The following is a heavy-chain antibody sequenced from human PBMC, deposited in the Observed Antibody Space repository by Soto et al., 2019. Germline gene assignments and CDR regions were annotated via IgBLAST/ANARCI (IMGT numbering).Heavy chain of an antibody. V-gene: IGHV3-30-3*01. CDR2: ISYDGSNK. CDR3: ARDGSGWYLDI. J-gene: IGHJ3*02. D-gene: IGHD6-19*01. Sequence: GGSLRLSCAASGFTFSSYAMHWVRQAPGKGLEWVAVISYDGSNKYYADSVKGRFTISRDNSKNTLYLQMNSLRAEDTAVYYCARDGSGWYLDIWGQGTMVTVSS. CDR1: GFTFSSYA.